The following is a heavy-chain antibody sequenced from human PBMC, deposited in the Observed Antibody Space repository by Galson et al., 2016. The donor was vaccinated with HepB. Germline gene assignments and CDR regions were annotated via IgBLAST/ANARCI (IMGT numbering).Heavy chain of an antibody. Sequence: SETLSLTCTVSGDSISSSSYYWGWIRQPPGKGLEWIANIYHTGTTHHNPSLKSRVTISVDTSKNQFSLKLSSVTAADTAVYYCARHVGYYYSYWYFDLWGRCTLVTVSS. CDR1: GDSISSSSYY. J-gene: IGHJ2*01. D-gene: IGHD3-22*01. CDR3: ARHVGYYYSYWYFDL. CDR2: IYHTGTT. V-gene: IGHV4-39*01.